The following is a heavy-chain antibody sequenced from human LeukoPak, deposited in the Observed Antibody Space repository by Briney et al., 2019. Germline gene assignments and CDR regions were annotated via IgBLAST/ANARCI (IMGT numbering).Heavy chain of an antibody. CDR1: GFTFSSYV. CDR2: ISGSGGST. J-gene: IGHJ4*02. V-gene: IGHV3-23*01. CDR3: AKDLYCSSTSCYAFDY. Sequence: PGGSLRLSCAASGFTFSSYVMSWVRQAPGKGLEWVSAISGSGGSTYYADSVKGRFTISRDNSKNTLYLQMNSLRAEDTAVYYCAKDLYCSSTSCYAFDYWGQGTLVTVSS. D-gene: IGHD2-2*01.